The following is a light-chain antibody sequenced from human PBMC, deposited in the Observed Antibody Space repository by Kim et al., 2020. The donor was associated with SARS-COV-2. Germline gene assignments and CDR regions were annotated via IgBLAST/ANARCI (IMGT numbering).Light chain of an antibody. CDR3: QQYNNWPPP. Sequence: EIVMTQSPATLSVSPGERATLSCRASQSVSSNLAWYQQKPGQAPRLLIYGASTRATGIPARFSGRGSGTEFTLTISSLQSEDFAVYYCQQYNNWPPPFGGGTKVDIK. CDR2: GAS. V-gene: IGKV3-15*01. CDR1: QSVSSN. J-gene: IGKJ4*01.